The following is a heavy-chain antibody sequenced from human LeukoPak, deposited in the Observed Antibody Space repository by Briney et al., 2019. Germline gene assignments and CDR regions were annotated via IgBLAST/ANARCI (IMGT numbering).Heavy chain of an antibody. Sequence: SETLPLTCTVSGGSISSYYWSWIRQPPGKGLEWIGYIYYSGSTNYNPSLKSRVTISVDTSKNQFSLKLSSVTAADTAVYYCARGVGSSGQDAFDIWGQGTMVTVSS. CDR3: ARGVGSSGQDAFDI. J-gene: IGHJ3*02. CDR2: IYYSGST. CDR1: GGSISSYY. D-gene: IGHD6-13*01. V-gene: IGHV4-59*12.